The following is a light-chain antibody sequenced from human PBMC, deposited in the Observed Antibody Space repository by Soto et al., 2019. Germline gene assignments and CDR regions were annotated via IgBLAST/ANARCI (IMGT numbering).Light chain of an antibody. CDR2: TAS. V-gene: IGKV1-12*01. J-gene: IGKJ2*01. Sequence: DIQMTQSPSSVSASVGDRVTITCRASQGVSTWLAWYQQKPGKAPNLLIYTASSLQSGVPSRFSGSGSGTDFTLTINGLQPEDFATYYCQQSYSTPDTFGQGTKLEIK. CDR1: QGVSTW. CDR3: QQSYSTPDT.